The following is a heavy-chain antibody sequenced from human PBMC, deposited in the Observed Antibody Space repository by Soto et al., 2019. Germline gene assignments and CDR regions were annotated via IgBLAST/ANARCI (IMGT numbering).Heavy chain of an antibody. D-gene: IGHD3-16*01. CDR2: ISAYNGNT. CDR1: GYTFTSYG. J-gene: IGHJ6*02. V-gene: IGHV1-18*01. Sequence: ASVNVSCKASGYTFTSYGISWVRQAPGQGLEWMGWISAYNGNTNYAQKLQGRVTMTTDTSTSTAYMELRSLRSDDTAVYYCAREGVLGAPLYGMDVWGQGTTVTVSS. CDR3: AREGVLGAPLYGMDV.